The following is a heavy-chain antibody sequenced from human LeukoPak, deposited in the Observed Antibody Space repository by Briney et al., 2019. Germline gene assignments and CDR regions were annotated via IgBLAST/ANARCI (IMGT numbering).Heavy chain of an antibody. CDR3: ARRETTVDNFDY. V-gene: IGHV4-38-2*02. CDR1: GYSISSGYY. J-gene: IGHJ4*02. D-gene: IGHD4-23*01. CDR2: IYHSGST. Sequence: SETLSLTCTVSGYSISSGYYWGWIRQPPGKGLEWIGSIYHSGSTYYNPSLKSRVTISVDTSKNQFSLKLSSVTAADTAVYYCARRETTVDNFDYWGQGTLVTVSS.